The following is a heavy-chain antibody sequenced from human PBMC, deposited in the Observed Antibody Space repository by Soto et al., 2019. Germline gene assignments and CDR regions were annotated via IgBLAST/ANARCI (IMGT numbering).Heavy chain of an antibody. V-gene: IGHV6-1*01. J-gene: IGHJ4*02. CDR1: GGSVSRNGAA. CDR2: TYYRSKWYN. Sequence: SHTLSLTGAISGGSVSRNGAAWNWIRQAPSRGLEWLGRTYYRSKWYNDYAVSVKSRITINPDTSKNQFSLQLNSVTPEDTAVYYCARASDSSGWYFFDSPLDYWGQGTLVTVSS. CDR3: ARASDSSGWYFFDSPLDY. D-gene: IGHD6-19*01.